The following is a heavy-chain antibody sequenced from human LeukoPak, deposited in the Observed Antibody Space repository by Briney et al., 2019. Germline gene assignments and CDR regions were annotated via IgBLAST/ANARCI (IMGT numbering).Heavy chain of an antibody. Sequence: GGSLRLSCAASGFTFSNAWMSWVRQAPGKGLEWVGRIKSKTDGGTTDYAAPVKGRFTISRDDSKNTLYLQMNSLRAEDTAVYYCARPRGSGSYYRYYYMDVWGKGTTVTVSS. CDR2: IKSKTDGGTT. V-gene: IGHV3-15*01. CDR1: GFTFSNAW. J-gene: IGHJ6*03. CDR3: ARPRGSGSYYRYYYMDV. D-gene: IGHD1-26*01.